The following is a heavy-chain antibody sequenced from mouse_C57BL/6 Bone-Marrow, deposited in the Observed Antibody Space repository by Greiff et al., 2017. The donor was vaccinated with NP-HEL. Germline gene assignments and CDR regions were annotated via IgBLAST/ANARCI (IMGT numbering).Heavy chain of an antibody. CDR3: ARMGYYGSSYCWYFDV. J-gene: IGHJ1*03. CDR1: GYAFSSSW. D-gene: IGHD1-1*01. V-gene: IGHV1-82*01. Sequence: VKLQESGPELVKPGASVKISCKASGYAFSSSWMNWVKQRPGKGLEWIGRIYPGDGDTNYNGKFKGKATLTADKSSSTAYMQLSSLTSEDSAVYFCARMGYYGSSYCWYFDVWGTGTTVTVSS. CDR2: IYPGDGDT.